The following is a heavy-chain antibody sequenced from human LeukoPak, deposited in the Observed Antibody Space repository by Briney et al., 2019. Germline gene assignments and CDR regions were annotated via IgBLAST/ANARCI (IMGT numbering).Heavy chain of an antibody. J-gene: IGHJ4*02. CDR1: GGSFSGYY. V-gene: IGHV4-34*01. D-gene: IGHD3-22*01. CDR3: ARGREYYYDSNGYRSLYYFDY. Sequence: SETLSLTCAVYGGSFSGYYWSWIRQPPGKGLEWIGEINHSGSTNYNPSLKSRVTISVDTSKNQFSLKLSSVTAADTAVYYYARGREYYYDSNGYRSLYYFDYWGQGTLVTVSS. CDR2: INHSGST.